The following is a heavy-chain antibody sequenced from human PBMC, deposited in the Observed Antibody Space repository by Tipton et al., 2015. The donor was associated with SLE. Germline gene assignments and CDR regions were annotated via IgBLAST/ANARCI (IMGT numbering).Heavy chain of an antibody. CDR3: ARHAFWPGNKKNPDNWFHP. J-gene: IGHJ5*02. CDR1: SGSISSDGYS. Sequence: TLSLTCAVSSGSISSDGYSWSWIRQPPGKGLEFIGYIYHSGSAHYNPSLQSRVTMSVDRPQNQFSLNLNSVTAADTAVYYCARHAFWPGNKKNPDNWFHPWGQGALVTVSS. D-gene: IGHD2/OR15-2a*01. V-gene: IGHV4-30-2*01. CDR2: IYHSGSA.